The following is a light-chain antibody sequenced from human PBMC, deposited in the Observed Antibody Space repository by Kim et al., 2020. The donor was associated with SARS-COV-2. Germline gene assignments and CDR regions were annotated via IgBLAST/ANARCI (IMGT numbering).Light chain of an antibody. J-gene: IGLJ3*02. V-gene: IGLV1-47*01. CDR2: RSN. CDR3: AAWDDSLSGWV. CDR1: NSNIGSNS. Sequence: ELTQPPSASGTPGQRVTISCSGSNSNIGSNSVYWYQQLPGTAPKLLMYRSNQRPSGVPDRFSGSKSGTSASLAISGLRSEDEADYHCAAWDDSLSGWVFGGGTQLTVL.